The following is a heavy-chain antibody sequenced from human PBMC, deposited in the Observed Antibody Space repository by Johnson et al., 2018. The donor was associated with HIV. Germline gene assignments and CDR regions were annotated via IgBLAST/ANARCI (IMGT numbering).Heavy chain of an antibody. CDR2: ISYDGSHK. V-gene: IGHV3-30*03. Sequence: QMLLVESGGGVVQPGRSLRLSCAASGFTFSSYGMHWVRQAPGKGMDWVAFISYDGSHKYYGDSVQGRFTISRDNSKNTLYLQMNSLRAEDTAVYYCERGLWATPPGGAFDIWGQGTMVTVSS. J-gene: IGHJ3*02. CDR3: ERGLWATPPGGAFDI. CDR1: GFTFSSYG. D-gene: IGHD2-15*01.